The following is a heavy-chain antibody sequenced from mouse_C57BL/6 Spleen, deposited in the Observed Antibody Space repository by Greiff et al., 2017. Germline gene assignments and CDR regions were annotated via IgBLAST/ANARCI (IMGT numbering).Heavy chain of an antibody. CDR1: GYSITSGYY. Sequence: EVQLVESGPGLVKPSQSLSLTCSVTGYSITSGYYWNWIRQFPGNKLEWMGYISYDGSNNYNPSLKNRISITRDTSKNQFFLKLNSVTTEDTATYYGARGAITTVAYWYFDVWGTGTTVTVAS. CDR2: ISYDGSN. D-gene: IGHD1-1*01. V-gene: IGHV3-6*01. J-gene: IGHJ1*03. CDR3: ARGAITTVAYWYFDV.